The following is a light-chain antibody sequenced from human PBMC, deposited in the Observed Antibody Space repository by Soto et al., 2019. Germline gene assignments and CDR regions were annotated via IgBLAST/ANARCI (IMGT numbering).Light chain of an antibody. CDR3: QESYSGHFFS. CDR2: AAT. V-gene: IGKV1-39*01. Sequence: DIQMTQSPSSLSASVGDRVTITCRASQSIGSYLNWFQQKPGKAPKLLIYAATSLQSGVPSRFSGSGSGTDFTVTISSLQPQDFATYYGQESYSGHFFSFGPGTKVNIQ. J-gene: IGKJ3*01. CDR1: QSIGSY.